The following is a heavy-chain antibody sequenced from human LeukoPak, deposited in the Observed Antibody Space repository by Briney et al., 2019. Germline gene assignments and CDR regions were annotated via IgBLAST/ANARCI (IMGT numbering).Heavy chain of an antibody. CDR1: GYTFTSYG. CDR2: ISAYNGST. V-gene: IGHV1-18*01. D-gene: IGHD5-18*01. CDR3: ARGTYSYGPKYYYHGMDV. Sequence: ASVKVSCKASGYTFTSYGISWVRQAPGQGLEWMGWISAYNGSTNYAQKLQGRVTMTTDTSTSTAYMELRSLRSDDTAVYYCARGTYSYGPKYYYHGMDVGGQGTTVTVSS. J-gene: IGHJ6*02.